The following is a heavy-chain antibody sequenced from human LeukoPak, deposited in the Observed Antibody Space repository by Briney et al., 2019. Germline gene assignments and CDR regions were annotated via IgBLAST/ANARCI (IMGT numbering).Heavy chain of an antibody. Sequence: GGSLRLSCAASGFTFSSYGIHWVRQPPGKGLEWVACIRFDGSDKYYADSVKGRFIISRDNSKNTMFLQMNDLRAQDTGVHCCAKRDLPTGSYTPFDHWGRGTLVTVSS. CDR2: IRFDGSDK. J-gene: IGHJ4*02. D-gene: IGHD1-26*01. CDR3: AKRDLPTGSYTPFDH. CDR1: GFTFSSYG. V-gene: IGHV3-30*02.